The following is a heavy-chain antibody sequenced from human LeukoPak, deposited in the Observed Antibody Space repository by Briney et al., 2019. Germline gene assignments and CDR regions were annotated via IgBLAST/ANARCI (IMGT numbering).Heavy chain of an antibody. CDR1: GFTFSDYY. CDR2: ISSSGSTI. J-gene: IGHJ4*02. CDR3: ARDGYYYDSSGSAPKGVDY. D-gene: IGHD3-22*01. Sequence: GGSLRLSCAASGFTFSDYYMSWIRQAPGKGLEWVSYISSSGSTIYYADSVKGRFTISRDNAKNSLYLRMNSLRAEDTAVYYCARDGYYYDSSGSAPKGVDYWGQGTLVTVSS. V-gene: IGHV3-11*04.